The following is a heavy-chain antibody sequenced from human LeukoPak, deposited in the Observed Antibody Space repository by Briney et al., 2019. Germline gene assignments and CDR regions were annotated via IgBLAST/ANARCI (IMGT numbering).Heavy chain of an antibody. CDR1: GFTFSDSY. D-gene: IGHD7-27*01. J-gene: IGHJ4*02. CDR3: GRGHWGLDY. V-gene: IGHV3-11*04. CDR2: ISNSGTSI. Sequence: KTGGSLRLSCAASGFTFSDSYMTWIRQAPGKGLEWVSYISNSGTSIFYADSVKGQFTTSRDNAKSSLYLQMNSLSAEDTAVYYCGRGHWGLDYWGQGALVTVSS.